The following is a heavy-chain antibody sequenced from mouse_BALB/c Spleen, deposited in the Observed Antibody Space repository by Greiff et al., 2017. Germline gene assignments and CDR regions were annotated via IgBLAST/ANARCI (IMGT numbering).Heavy chain of an antibody. J-gene: IGHJ2*01. CDR1: GFTFNTYA. Sequence: EVKLMESGGGLVQPKGSLKLSCAVSGFTFNTYAMNWVRQAPGKGLEWVARIRSKSNNYATYYADSVKDRFTISRDDSQSMLYLQMNNLKTEDTAMYYCVRGAYYGNHFDYWGQGTTLTVSS. V-gene: IGHV10-1*02. CDR2: IRSKSNNYAT. D-gene: IGHD2-10*01. CDR3: VRGAYYGNHFDY.